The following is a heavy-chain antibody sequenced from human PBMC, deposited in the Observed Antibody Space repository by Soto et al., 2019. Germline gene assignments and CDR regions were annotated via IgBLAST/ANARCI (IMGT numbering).Heavy chain of an antibody. Sequence: GGSLRLSCAASGFTFTRYSMNWVRQAPGKGLEWVSSISSTTNYIYYGDSMKGRFTISRDHAKNSLYLEMNSLRAEDTAVYYCARESEDLTSNFDYWVQGTLVTVSS. CDR3: ARESEDLTSNFDY. CDR1: GFTFTRYS. CDR2: ISSTTNYI. J-gene: IGHJ4*02. V-gene: IGHV3-21*06.